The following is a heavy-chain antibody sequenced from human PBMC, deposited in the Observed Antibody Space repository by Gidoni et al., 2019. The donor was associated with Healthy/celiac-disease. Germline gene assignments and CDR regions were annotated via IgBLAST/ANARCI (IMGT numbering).Heavy chain of an antibody. CDR3: AKGRGYSYGEIDY. CDR2: ISWNSGSI. V-gene: IGHV3-9*03. J-gene: IGHJ4*02. CDR1: GFTFDDYA. D-gene: IGHD5-18*01. Sequence: EVQLVESGGGLVQPGRSLRLSCAASGFTFDDYAMHWVRPAPGKGLGWVSGISWNSGSIGYADSVKGRFTISRDNAKNSLYLQMNSLRAEDMALYYCAKGRGYSYGEIDYWGQGTLVTVSS.